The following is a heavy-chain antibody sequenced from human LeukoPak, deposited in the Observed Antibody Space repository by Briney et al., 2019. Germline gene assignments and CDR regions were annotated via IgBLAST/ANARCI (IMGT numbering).Heavy chain of an antibody. CDR1: GGTFSSYT. Sequence: ASVKVSCKASGGTFSSYTITWVRQAPGQGLEWMGEIIPIFGSANYAQKFQGRVTITADEATSTAYMELSSLRSDDTAVYYCARGRYYYDSSAYSDLNFDYWGQGTLVTVSS. V-gene: IGHV1-69*13. D-gene: IGHD3-22*01. CDR2: IIPIFGSA. CDR3: ARGRYYYDSSAYSDLNFDY. J-gene: IGHJ4*02.